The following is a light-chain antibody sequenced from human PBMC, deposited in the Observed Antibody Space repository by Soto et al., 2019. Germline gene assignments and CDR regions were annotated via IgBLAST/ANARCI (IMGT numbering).Light chain of an antibody. V-gene: IGKV1-5*03. J-gene: IGKJ1*01. CDR3: QQYNAYPWT. CDR2: KAS. Sequence: DIQMTQSPSTLSASVGDRVPITCRASQTISSWLAWYQQKPGKAPKLLIYKASTLKSGVPSNFSGSGSGTEFSLTISSLQPEDFATYYCQQYNAYPWTFGQGTKVDIK. CDR1: QTISSW.